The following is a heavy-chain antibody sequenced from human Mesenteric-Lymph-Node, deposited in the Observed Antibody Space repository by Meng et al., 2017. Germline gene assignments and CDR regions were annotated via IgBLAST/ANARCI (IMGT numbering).Heavy chain of an antibody. CDR1: GGSISSGGYY. CDR3: ARAKYYYDSSGYYAYYYYYGMDV. V-gene: IGHV4-31*03. Sequence: SETLSLTCTVSGGSISSGGYYWSWIRQHPGKGLEWIGYIYYSGSTYYNPSLKSRVTISVDTSKNQFSLKLSSVTAADTAVYYCARAKYYYDSSGYYAYYYYYGMDVWGQGTTVTVSS. D-gene: IGHD3-22*01. J-gene: IGHJ6*02. CDR2: IYYSGST.